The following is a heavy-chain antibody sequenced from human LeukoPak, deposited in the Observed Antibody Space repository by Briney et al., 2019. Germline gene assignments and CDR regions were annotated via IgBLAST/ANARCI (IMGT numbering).Heavy chain of an antibody. CDR1: GGSFSGYY. Sequence: SETLSLTCAVYGGSFSGYYWSWIRQPPGKGLEWIGEINHSGSTNYNPSLKSRVTISVDTSKNQFSLKLSSVTAADTAVYYCARGPGAYDFWSGYYQNWFDPWGQGTLVTVSS. J-gene: IGHJ5*02. V-gene: IGHV4-34*01. CDR3: ARGPGAYDFWSGYYQNWFDP. CDR2: INHSGST. D-gene: IGHD3-3*01.